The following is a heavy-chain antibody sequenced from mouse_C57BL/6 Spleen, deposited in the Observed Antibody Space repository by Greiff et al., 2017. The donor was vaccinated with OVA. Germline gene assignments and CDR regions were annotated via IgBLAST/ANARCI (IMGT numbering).Heavy chain of an antibody. CDR1: GYTFTDYN. V-gene: IGHV1-18*01. D-gene: IGHD2-2*01. CDR2: INPNNGGT. Sequence: EVQLQQSGPELVKPGASVKIPCKASGYTFTDYNMDWVKQSHGKSLEWIGDINPNNGGTIYNQKFKGKATLTVEKSSSTAYMELRSLTSEDTAVYYCARWGYDGFADWGQGTLVTVSA. CDR3: ARWGYDGFAD. J-gene: IGHJ3*01.